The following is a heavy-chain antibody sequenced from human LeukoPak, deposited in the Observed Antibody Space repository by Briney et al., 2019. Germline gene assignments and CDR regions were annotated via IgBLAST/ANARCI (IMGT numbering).Heavy chain of an antibody. CDR1: GFTFSSYG. CDR3: ARDSDVVVPAATPGFDY. V-gene: IGHV3-33*01. CDR2: IWYDGGNK. D-gene: IGHD2-2*01. J-gene: IGHJ4*02. Sequence: GGSLRLSCAASGFTFSSYGMHWVRQAPGKGLEWVAVIWYDGGNKYYADSVKGRFTISRDNSKNTLYLQMNSLRAEDTAVYYCARDSDVVVPAATPGFDYWGQGTLVTVSS.